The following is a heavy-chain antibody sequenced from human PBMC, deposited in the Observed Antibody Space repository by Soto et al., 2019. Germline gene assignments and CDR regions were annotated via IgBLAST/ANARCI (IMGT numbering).Heavy chain of an antibody. CDR2: IYYTGRT. D-gene: IGHD2-15*01. V-gene: IGHV4-30-4*01. CDR3: AREGSSSPEYFDF. CDR1: GGSISSDDYY. Sequence: QVQLQESGPGLVQPSQTLSLTCSVSGGSISSDDYYWTWIRQPPGEGLEWIGYIYYTGRTSSTPSLESGVTISIDTSKNQFSLKLSSVSAADTAVYYCAREGSSSPEYFDFWGPGTLVTVSS. J-gene: IGHJ4*02.